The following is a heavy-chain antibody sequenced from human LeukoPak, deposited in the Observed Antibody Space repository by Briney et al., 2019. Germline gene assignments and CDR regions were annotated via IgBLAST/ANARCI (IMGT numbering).Heavy chain of an antibody. D-gene: IGHD3-3*01. CDR3: AKDLVFGVVYYFDY. CDR1: GFTFSSYA. J-gene: IGHJ4*02. V-gene: IGHV3-23*01. CDR2: IGGSGGST. Sequence: GGSLRLSCAASGFTFSSYAMSWVRQAPGKGLEWVSAIGGSGGSTYYADSVKGRFTISRDNSKNTLYLQMNSLRAEDTAVYYCAKDLVFGVVYYFDYWGQGTLVTVSS.